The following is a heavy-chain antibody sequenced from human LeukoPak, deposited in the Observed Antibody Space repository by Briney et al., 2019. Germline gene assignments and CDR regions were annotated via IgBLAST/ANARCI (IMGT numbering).Heavy chain of an antibody. D-gene: IGHD6-13*01. Sequence: PGGSLRLSCAASGFTFSSYEMNWVRQAPGKGLEWVSGISWNSGNIGYADSVMGRFTISRDNAKNSLYLQMNSLRPEDTALYYCAKGGIHRGYYYYYMDVWGKGTTVTISS. J-gene: IGHJ6*03. V-gene: IGHV3-9*01. CDR3: AKGGIHRGYYYYYMDV. CDR2: ISWNSGNI. CDR1: GFTFSSYE.